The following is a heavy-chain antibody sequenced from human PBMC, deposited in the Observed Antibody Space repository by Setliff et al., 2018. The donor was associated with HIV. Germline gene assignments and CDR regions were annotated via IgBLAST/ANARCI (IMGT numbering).Heavy chain of an antibody. CDR3: ASFDLSTTSSAD. D-gene: IGHD6-6*01. CDR2: IGPIYTSGST. CDR1: GGSISSYY. J-gene: IGHJ1*01. Sequence: PSQTLSLTCTVSGGSISSYYWTWIRQPAGKGLEWIGRIGPIYTSGSTKYNPSLESRVTMSVDTSKNQFSLRLYSVTAADTAVYYCASFDLSTTSSADWGQGALVTVSS. V-gene: IGHV4-4*07.